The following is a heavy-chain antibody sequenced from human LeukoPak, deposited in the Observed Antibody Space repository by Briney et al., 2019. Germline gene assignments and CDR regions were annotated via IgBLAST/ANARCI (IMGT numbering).Heavy chain of an antibody. V-gene: IGHV4-61*02. CDR1: GYSISSGYY. CDR2: IYTSGST. D-gene: IGHD3-10*01. CDR3: ARDRAGYYFDY. Sequence: SETLSLTCVVSGYSISSGYYWSWIRQPAGKGLEWIGRIYTSGSTNYNPSLKSRVTISVDKSKNQFSLKLSSVTAADTAVYYCARDRAGYYFDYWGQGTLVTVSS. J-gene: IGHJ4*02.